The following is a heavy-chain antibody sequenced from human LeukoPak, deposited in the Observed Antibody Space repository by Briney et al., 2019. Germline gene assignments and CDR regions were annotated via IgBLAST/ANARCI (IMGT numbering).Heavy chain of an antibody. CDR2: ISGSGGST. V-gene: IGHV3-23*01. CDR1: GFTFSSYA. CDR3: VRDGVGAPPFDY. D-gene: IGHD1-26*01. J-gene: IGHJ4*02. Sequence: GGSLRLSCAASGFTFSSYAMSWVRQAPGKGLEWVSAISGSGGSTYYADSVKGRFTISRDNAKNTLFLQMNSLRAEDTAVYYCVRDGVGAPPFDYWGQGALVTVSS.